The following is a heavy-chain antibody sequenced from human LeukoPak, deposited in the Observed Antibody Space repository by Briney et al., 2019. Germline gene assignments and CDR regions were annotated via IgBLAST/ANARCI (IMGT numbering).Heavy chain of an antibody. CDR1: GFSFSSHG. V-gene: IGHV3-23*01. J-gene: IGHJ2*01. CDR3: AKNLLGSGAYSWYFDL. Sequence: GGSLRLSCAASGFSFSSHGMSWVRQTPGRGREWSSSISTSGDGTVYADSVKGRVTISRDNSKNTLYLQMNSLRAEDTAVYSCAKNLLGSGAYSWYFDLWGRGTLVTVSS. D-gene: IGHD1-26*01. CDR2: ISTSGDGT.